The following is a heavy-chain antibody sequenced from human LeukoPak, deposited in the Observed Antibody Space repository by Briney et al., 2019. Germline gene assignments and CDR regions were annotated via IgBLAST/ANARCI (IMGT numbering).Heavy chain of an antibody. CDR2: ISGSGGST. Sequence: PGGXXXXXXAASGFTFSSXAXXWVRXAPGKGXXXXSAISGSGGSTYYADSVKGRFTISRDNSKNTLYLQMNSLRAEDTAVYYCAKDRIVGASNYWGQGTLVTVSS. D-gene: IGHD1-26*01. J-gene: IGHJ4*02. V-gene: IGHV3-23*01. CDR1: GFTFSSXA. CDR3: AKDRIVGASNY.